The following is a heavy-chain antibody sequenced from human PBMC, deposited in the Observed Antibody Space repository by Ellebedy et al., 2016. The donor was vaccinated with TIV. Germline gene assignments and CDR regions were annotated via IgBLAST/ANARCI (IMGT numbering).Heavy chain of an antibody. Sequence: GESLKISXAASGFTFSDYYMSWIRQAPGKGLEWVSYISSSGSTIYYADSVKGRFTISRDNAKNSLYLQMNSLRAEDTAVYYCARGSAPYYFDYWGHGTLVTVSS. J-gene: IGHJ4*01. V-gene: IGHV3-11*01. CDR2: ISSSGSTI. CDR3: ARGSAPYYFDY. CDR1: GFTFSDYY.